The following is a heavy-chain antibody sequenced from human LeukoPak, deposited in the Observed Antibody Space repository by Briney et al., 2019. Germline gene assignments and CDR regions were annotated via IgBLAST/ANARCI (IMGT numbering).Heavy chain of an antibody. Sequence: GESLRLSCAASGFTFSSYGMHWVRQAPVKVLEWVAVISYDGSNKYYADSVKGRFTISRDNSKNTLYLQMNSLRAEDTAVYYCAKSNAFDIWGQGTMVTVSS. CDR2: ISYDGSNK. V-gene: IGHV3-30*18. CDR1: GFTFSSYG. J-gene: IGHJ3*02. CDR3: AKSNAFDI.